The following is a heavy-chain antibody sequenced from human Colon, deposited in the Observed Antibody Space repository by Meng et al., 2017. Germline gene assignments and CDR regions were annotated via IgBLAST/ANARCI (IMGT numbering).Heavy chain of an antibody. Sequence: QGSVPGLLKPSVTLPLPVAVAGCSIRSIHWWSWVRQPPGKGLEWIGEIYHSGATNYSPSLKSRVTISVDKSKNQFSLKLSSMTAADTAVYYCASIYRYGDYGDYFDYWGQGTLVTVSS. D-gene: IGHD4-17*01. CDR2: IYHSGAT. J-gene: IGHJ4*02. CDR1: GCSIRSIHW. CDR3: ASIYRYGDYGDYFDY. V-gene: IGHV4-4*02.